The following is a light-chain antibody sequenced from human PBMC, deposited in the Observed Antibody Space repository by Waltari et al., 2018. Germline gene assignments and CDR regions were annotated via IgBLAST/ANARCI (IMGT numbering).Light chain of an antibody. Sequence: QLMLTQSPSASASLGASVKPTCTLSSGHNNYPIAWHQQPPEKGPRYLMTVNSDGSHIKGDGLPDRFSGSGSGAERYLTITSLHSEDETDYYCQTGGFGIWVFGGGTKLTGL. CDR1: SGHNNYP. CDR2: VNSDGSH. CDR3: QTGGFGIWV. V-gene: IGLV4-69*01. J-gene: IGLJ3*02.